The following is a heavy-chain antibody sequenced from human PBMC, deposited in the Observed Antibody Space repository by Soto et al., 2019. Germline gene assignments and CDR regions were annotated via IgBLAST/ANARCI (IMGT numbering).Heavy chain of an antibody. CDR3: AEGEGVSIYYHGMDV. D-gene: IGHD2-8*01. J-gene: IGHJ6*02. Sequence: SETLSLTCTVAGGSISSSSYYWGWIRQPPGKGLEWIGSIYYSGSTYYNPSLKSRVTISVDTSKNQFSLKLSSVTAADTAVYYCAEGEGVSIYYHGMDVWGQGTTVTVSS. CDR1: GGSISSSSYY. CDR2: IYYSGST. V-gene: IGHV4-39*01.